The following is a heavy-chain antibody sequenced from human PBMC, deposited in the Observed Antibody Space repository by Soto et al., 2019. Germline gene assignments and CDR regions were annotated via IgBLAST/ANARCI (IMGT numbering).Heavy chain of an antibody. CDR2: ISGDGVTT. J-gene: IGHJ4*02. Sequence: EVQLVESGGDLVQRGGSLRLSCAASGFPFSSYWMHWVRHTPGKGLDWVARISGDGVTTYYADSVTGRFTVSRDNAKKTLSLQKSCLRTEETGVYYCAKEYYGLLTGYYTDYWGQGTLVSVSS. V-gene: IGHV3-74*01. CDR3: AKEYYGLLTGYYTDY. D-gene: IGHD3-9*01. CDR1: GFPFSSYW.